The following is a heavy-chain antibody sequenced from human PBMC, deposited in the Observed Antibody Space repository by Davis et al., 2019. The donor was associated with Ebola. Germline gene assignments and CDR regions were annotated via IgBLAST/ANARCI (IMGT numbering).Heavy chain of an antibody. J-gene: IGHJ4*02. D-gene: IGHD4-17*01. CDR3: ARRLTTVTTDY. Sequence: GESLKISCTCSCSLFPSYWIGWVRQMPGKGLEWMGIIYPGDSDTRYNPSFQGQVTISADTSISTAYLQWSSLKASDTAMYYCARRLTTVTTDYWGQGTMVSVSS. V-gene: IGHV5-51*01. CDR2: IYPGDSDT. CDR1: CSLFPSYW.